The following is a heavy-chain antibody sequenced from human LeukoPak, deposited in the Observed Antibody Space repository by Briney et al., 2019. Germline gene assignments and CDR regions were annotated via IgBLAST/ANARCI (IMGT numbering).Heavy chain of an antibody. CDR3: ASALNREFIDY. Sequence: PSETLSLTCDVYGGSFRGYYWSWIRQPPGKGLEWIGEINRSGSTNYNPSLKSRVTISVDTSKNQFSLKLSSVTAADTAVYYCASALNREFIDYWGQGTLVTVSS. J-gene: IGHJ4*02. D-gene: IGHD2/OR15-2a*01. CDR2: INRSGST. V-gene: IGHV4-34*01. CDR1: GGSFRGYY.